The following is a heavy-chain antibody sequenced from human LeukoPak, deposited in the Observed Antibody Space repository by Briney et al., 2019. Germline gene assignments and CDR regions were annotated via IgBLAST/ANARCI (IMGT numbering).Heavy chain of an antibody. D-gene: IGHD3-3*01. V-gene: IGHV1-18*01. CDR3: ARVGITTYDYYYYGMDV. Sequence: ASVKVSCKASGYTFTSYGISWVRQAPGQGLEWMGWISAYNGNTNYAQKLQGRVTMTTDTSTSTAYMELRSLRSDDTAVYYCARVGITTYDYYYYGMDVWGQGTTVTVSS. J-gene: IGHJ6*02. CDR1: GYTFTSYG. CDR2: ISAYNGNT.